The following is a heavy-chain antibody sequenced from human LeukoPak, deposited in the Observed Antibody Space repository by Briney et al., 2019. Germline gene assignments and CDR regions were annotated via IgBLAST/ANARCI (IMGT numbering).Heavy chain of an antibody. D-gene: IGHD4-11*01. J-gene: IGHJ4*02. CDR3: TRVGPATLTTGGHNFEY. V-gene: IGHV3-72*01. Sequence: PGGSLSLSCAASGFTFRDYNMHWVRQAPGKGLEWVGRSRNKANSYTTAYAASVKGRFTISRDDSKNSVYLQMKSLKIEDTAVYYCTRVGPATLTTGGHNFEYWGQGTLASVSS. CDR2: SRNKANSYTT. CDR1: GFTFRDYN.